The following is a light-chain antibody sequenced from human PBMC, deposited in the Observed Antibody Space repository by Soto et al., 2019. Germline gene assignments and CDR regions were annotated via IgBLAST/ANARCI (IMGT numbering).Light chain of an antibody. J-gene: IGKJ4*01. Sequence: IQMTQSPSSLSAYVGDRVTITCRASQGISTFLAWYQQKPGKAPKLLIYAASILQSGVPSRFRGSGSGTDFTLTISRLQPEDFATYFCQQLNSYPLTFGGGTKVDIK. CDR2: AAS. CDR1: QGISTF. CDR3: QQLNSYPLT. V-gene: IGKV1-9*01.